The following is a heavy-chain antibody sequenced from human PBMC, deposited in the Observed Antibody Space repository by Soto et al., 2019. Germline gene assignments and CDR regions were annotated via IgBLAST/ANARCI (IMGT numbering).Heavy chain of an antibody. CDR3: ARGDYDILTGDFKSYCGMDG. CDR2: IYPGDSDA. D-gene: IGHD3-9*01. V-gene: IGHV5-51*01. CDR1: GYSFTSYW. J-gene: IGHJ6*02. Sequence: PGESLKISCKGSGYSFTSYWIGWVRQMPGKGLEWMGIIYPGDSDARYSPSFQGQVTISADKSIRTAYLQWSSLKASDTAIYYCARGDYDILTGDFKSYCGMDGWGQGTTVTVSS.